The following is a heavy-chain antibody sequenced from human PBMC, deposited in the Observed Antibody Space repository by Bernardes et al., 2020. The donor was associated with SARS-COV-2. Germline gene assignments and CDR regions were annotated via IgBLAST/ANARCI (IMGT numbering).Heavy chain of an antibody. CDR2: INPNSGGT. CDR3: ARECSSSGGDYYYGMDV. Sequence: ASVKVSCKASGYTFTGYYMHWVRQAPGQGLEWMGWINPNSGGTNYAQKFQGRVTMTRDTSISTAYMELSRLRSDDTAVYYCARECSSSGGDYYYGMDVWGQGTTVTVSS. D-gene: IGHD6-6*01. V-gene: IGHV1-2*02. J-gene: IGHJ6*02. CDR1: GYTFTGYY.